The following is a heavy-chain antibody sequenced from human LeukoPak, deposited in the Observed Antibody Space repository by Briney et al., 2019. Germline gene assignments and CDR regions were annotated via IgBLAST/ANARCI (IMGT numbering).Heavy chain of an antibody. J-gene: IGHJ6*03. Sequence: ASVKLSCKASGYTFTGYYMHWVRQAPGQGLEWMGWINPNGGGTNYAQKLQSRVTMTRDTSISTAYMELSRLRSDDTAVYYCARGGNLLYYYYYYIDVWGKGNTVTVSS. CDR3: ARGGNLLYYYYYYIDV. CDR2: INPNGGGT. D-gene: IGHD1-1*01. CDR1: GYTFTGYY. V-gene: IGHV1-2*02.